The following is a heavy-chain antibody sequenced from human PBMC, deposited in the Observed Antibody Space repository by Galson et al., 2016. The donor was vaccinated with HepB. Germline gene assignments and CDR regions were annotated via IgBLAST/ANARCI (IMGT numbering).Heavy chain of an antibody. J-gene: IGHJ4*02. CDR2: ISSRSNVI. D-gene: IGHD4-23*01. V-gene: IGHV3-21*01. CDR1: GFSLNTYT. CDR3: VREGGNGKDEY. Sequence: SLRLSCAASGFSLNTYTMTWVRQAPGRGLEWVSSISSRSNVIVYADSVKGRFSISRDNAKSALYLQMNNLGADDTSVYYCVREGGNGKDEYWGQGTQVTVSS.